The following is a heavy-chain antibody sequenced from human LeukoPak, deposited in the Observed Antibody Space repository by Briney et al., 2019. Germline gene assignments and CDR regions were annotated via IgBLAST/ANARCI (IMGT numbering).Heavy chain of an antibody. Sequence: GGSLRLSCAASGFTLSSYAMSWVRQAPGKGLEWVSAICGSGGSTYYADSVKGRFTISRDNSKNTLYLQMNSLRAEDTAVYYCAKDMSGSSGWPYYFDYWGQGTLVTVSS. D-gene: IGHD6-19*01. J-gene: IGHJ4*02. CDR1: GFTLSSYA. CDR2: ICGSGGST. V-gene: IGHV3-23*01. CDR3: AKDMSGSSGWPYYFDY.